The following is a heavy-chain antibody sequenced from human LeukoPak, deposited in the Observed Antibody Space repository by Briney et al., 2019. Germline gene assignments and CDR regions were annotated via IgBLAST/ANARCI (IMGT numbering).Heavy chain of an antibody. D-gene: IGHD1-1*01. Sequence: GGSLRLSCAASGFTFSDYYMSWIRQAPGKGLEWLSYISSSSSYTNYADSVKGRFTISRDNAKNSLYLQMNSLRAEDTAVYYCARGRVTNAYYFDYWGQGTLVTVSS. CDR2: ISSSSSYT. CDR3: ARGRVTNAYYFDY. CDR1: GFTFSDYY. J-gene: IGHJ4*02. V-gene: IGHV3-11*05.